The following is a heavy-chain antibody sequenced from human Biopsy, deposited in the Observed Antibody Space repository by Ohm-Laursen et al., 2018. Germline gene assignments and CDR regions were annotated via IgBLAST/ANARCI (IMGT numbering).Heavy chain of an antibody. D-gene: IGHD2-15*01. Sequence: GTLSLTCAVSGGSISSFYWTWIRQPPGKGPEWIGDISDSGSTNYKPSLKSRVIISGDTSKNQFSLNLSFVTAADTAVYYCARRGSGGRSFDHWGQGTLVTVSS. CDR1: GGSISSFY. V-gene: IGHV4-59*08. J-gene: IGHJ4*02. CDR3: ARRGSGGRSFDH. CDR2: ISDSGST.